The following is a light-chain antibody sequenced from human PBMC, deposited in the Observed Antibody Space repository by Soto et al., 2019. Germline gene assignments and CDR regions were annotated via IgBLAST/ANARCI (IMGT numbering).Light chain of an antibody. J-gene: IGLJ1*01. Sequence: QSALTQPASVSGSPGQSITISCTGTSSDVGNYKYVSWYQQHPGKAPKLLIYEVSNRPSGVSNRFSGSKSGNTASLTISGLQAEDEADYYCISYTTSRTYVFGTGTKVTVL. CDR2: EVS. CDR1: SSDVGNYKY. V-gene: IGLV2-14*01. CDR3: ISYTTSRTYV.